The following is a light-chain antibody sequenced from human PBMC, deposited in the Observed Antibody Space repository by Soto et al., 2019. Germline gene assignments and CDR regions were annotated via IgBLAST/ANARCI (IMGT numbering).Light chain of an antibody. CDR3: QQANRFPLT. Sequence: DIQMTQSPSSVSASVGDRVTITCRASQGIGSWLAWYQQKPGKAPKLMIYAASSLESGVPSRFSASGSGTEFTLIINSLQPEDFATYYCQQANRFPLTFRGGTKVYIK. J-gene: IGKJ4*01. CDR2: AAS. CDR1: QGIGSW. V-gene: IGKV1D-12*01.